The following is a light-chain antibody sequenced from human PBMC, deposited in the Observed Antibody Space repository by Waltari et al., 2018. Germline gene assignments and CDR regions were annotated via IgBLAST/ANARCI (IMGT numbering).Light chain of an antibody. V-gene: IGKV3-20*01. J-gene: IGKJ2*01. CDR3: QQFGTSVRYT. CDR2: CAS. CDR1: TSRY. Sequence: TSRYVAWYEQKPGQCPRRLVECASRMAAGIPDRFSGNVSGTDYTLAISRLEAEDFAVYYCQQFGTSVRYTFGQGTKLEIK.